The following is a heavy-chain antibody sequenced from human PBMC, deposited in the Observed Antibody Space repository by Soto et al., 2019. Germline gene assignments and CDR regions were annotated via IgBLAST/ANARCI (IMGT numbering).Heavy chain of an antibody. D-gene: IGHD4-4*01. CDR1: GYTFTGYY. V-gene: IGHV1-2*02. CDR3: ARGDDYSKPTRGMDV. J-gene: IGHJ6*02. CDR2: INPNSGGT. Sequence: ASVEVSCTASGYTFTGYYIHWVGQASGQGLEWMGWINPNSGGTNYAQKFQGRVTMTRDTSISTAYMELSRLRSDDTAVYYCARGDDYSKPTRGMDVWGQGTTVTVSS.